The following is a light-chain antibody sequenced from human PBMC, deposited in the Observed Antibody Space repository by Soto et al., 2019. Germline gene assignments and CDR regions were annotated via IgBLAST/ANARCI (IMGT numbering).Light chain of an antibody. CDR1: QGISSY. J-gene: IGKJ5*01. V-gene: IGKV1-9*01. Sequence: IQLTQSPSSLSASVGDRVTITCRASQGISSYLDWYQQKPGKAPKLLIYAASTLQSGVPSRFSGSGSGTDFTLTISSLEPEDFATYYCQQLNSSPITFGQGTKLEIK. CDR2: AAS. CDR3: QQLNSSPIT.